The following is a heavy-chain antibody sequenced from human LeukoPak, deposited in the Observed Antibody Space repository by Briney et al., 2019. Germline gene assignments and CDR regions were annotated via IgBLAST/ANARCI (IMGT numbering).Heavy chain of an antibody. CDR1: GFIFSSYW. J-gene: IGHJ3*01. D-gene: IGHD1-26*01. Sequence: PGGSLRLSCAASGFIFSSYWMRWVRQAPGKGLEWVASIKQDGSEKYYVDSVKGRFTISRDNAKNSLYLQMNSLRAEDTAVYYCARPSGTYGGAFDVWGQGTMVTVSS. CDR3: ARPSGTYGGAFDV. CDR2: IKQDGSEK. V-gene: IGHV3-7*01.